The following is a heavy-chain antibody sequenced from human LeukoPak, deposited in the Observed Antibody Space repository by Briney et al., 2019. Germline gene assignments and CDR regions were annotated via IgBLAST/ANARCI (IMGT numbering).Heavy chain of an antibody. CDR1: GGSISSSNW. CDR3: ARDLGGTLEWPNWDYYYYYMDV. D-gene: IGHD3-3*01. Sequence: SETLSLTCAVSGGSISSSNWWSWVRQPPGKGLEWIGEIYHSGNTNYNPSLKSRVTISVDTSKNQFSLKLSSVTAADTAVYYCARDLGGTLEWPNWDYYYYYMDVWGKGTTVTVSS. J-gene: IGHJ6*03. CDR2: IYHSGNT. V-gene: IGHV4-4*02.